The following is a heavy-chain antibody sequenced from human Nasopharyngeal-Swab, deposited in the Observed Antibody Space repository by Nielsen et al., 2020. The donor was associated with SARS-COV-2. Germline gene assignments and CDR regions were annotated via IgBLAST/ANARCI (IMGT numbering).Heavy chain of an antibody. CDR2: ISAYNGNT. CDR1: GYTFTSYG. V-gene: IGHV1-18*04. J-gene: IGHJ4*02. D-gene: IGHD1-26*01. CDR3: ARIVGATTREAGVFDY. Sequence: ASGKVSCKASGYTFTSYGISWVRQAPGQGLEWMGWISAYNGNTNYAQKFQGRVTITADESTSTAYMELSSLRSEDTAVYYCARIVGATTREAGVFDYWGQGTLVTVSS.